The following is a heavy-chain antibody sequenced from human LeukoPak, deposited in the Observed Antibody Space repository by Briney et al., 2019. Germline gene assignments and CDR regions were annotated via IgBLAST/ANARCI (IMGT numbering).Heavy chain of an antibody. V-gene: IGHV1-2*02. CDR3: ARDLHWGPDY. D-gene: IGHD7-27*01. Sequence: ASVKVSCKASGYTFTGYYMHLVRQAPGQGLEWMGWINPNTGDTNYAQKFQGRVTMTSDTSISTAYMELSSLRSDDTAVYYCARDLHWGPDYWGQGTLVTVSS. CDR1: GYTFTGYY. J-gene: IGHJ4*02. CDR2: INPNTGDT.